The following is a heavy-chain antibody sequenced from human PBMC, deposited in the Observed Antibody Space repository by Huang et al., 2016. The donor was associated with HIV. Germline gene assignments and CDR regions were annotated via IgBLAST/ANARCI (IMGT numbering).Heavy chain of an antibody. CDR2: MNPNSGDT. D-gene: IGHD3-10*01. Sequence: QVQLVQSGAEVKTPGASVKVSCKASGYTFTNYDINWVRQATGTGLEWMGWMNPNSGDTGCAQKFQGRVTMTRNTAISTAYMERSSLRSEDTAVYYCARGGLLWFGELATWGQGTLVTVSS. J-gene: IGHJ5*02. V-gene: IGHV1-8*01. CDR3: ARGGLLWFGELAT. CDR1: GYTFTNYD.